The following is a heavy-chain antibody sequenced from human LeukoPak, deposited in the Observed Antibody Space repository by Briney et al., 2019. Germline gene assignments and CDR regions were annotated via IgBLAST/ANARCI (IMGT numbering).Heavy chain of an antibody. CDR2: IFYSGST. D-gene: IGHD2/OR15-2a*01. Sequence: PSETLSLTCTVSGGSISTSNYYWDWIRQPPGKGLEWIGNIFYSGSTYYGPSLKSRLTISLDTSRNQFSLKLNSVTAPDTSVYYLSKTNCFGLIDNWGQGTMVTVSS. CDR1: GGSISTSNYY. CDR3: SKTNCFGLIDN. V-gene: IGHV4-39*07. J-gene: IGHJ3*01.